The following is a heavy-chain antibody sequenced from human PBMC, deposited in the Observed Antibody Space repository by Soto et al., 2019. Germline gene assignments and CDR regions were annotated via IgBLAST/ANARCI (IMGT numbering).Heavy chain of an antibody. CDR1: GFTFSICA. CDR3: AKEVSLGSTVDLGY. Sequence: GGSLRLSCAASGFTFSICAMSWVRQSPGKGLEWVSTVSGSGGSTYYADAVQGRFTISRDNSMGTLYLQMKSLRVEDTAIYYCAKEVSLGSTVDLGYWGQGALVTVSS. V-gene: IGHV3-23*01. CDR2: VSGSGGST. J-gene: IGHJ4*02. D-gene: IGHD7-27*01.